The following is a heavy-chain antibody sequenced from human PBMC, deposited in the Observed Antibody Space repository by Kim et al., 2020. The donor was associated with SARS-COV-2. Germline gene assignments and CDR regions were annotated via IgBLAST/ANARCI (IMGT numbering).Heavy chain of an antibody. J-gene: IGHJ2*01. D-gene: IGHD3-16*01. CDR1: GGSISSSSYY. Sequence: SETLSLTCTVSGGSISSSSYYWGWIRQPPGKGLEWIGSIYYSGSTYYNPSLKSRVTISVDTSKNQFSLKLSSVTAADTAVYYCARPYDHWYFGLWGRVTLVTVSS. CDR2: IYYSGST. V-gene: IGHV4-39*01. CDR3: ARPYDHWYFGL.